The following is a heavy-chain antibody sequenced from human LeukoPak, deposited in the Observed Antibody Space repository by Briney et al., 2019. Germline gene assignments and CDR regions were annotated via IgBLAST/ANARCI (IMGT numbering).Heavy chain of an antibody. V-gene: IGHV3-23*01. CDR3: AKDGFLAATVTD. Sequence: GGTLRLSCAASRFTFSTFTMNWVRQAPGKGLEWVSGISDGGHSTYYADSVKGRFTISRDNSKDTVYLLMNSLRAEDTATYYCAKDGFLAATVTDWGQGTLVTVSS. J-gene: IGHJ4*02. CDR1: RFTFSTFT. CDR2: ISDGGHST. D-gene: IGHD4-17*01.